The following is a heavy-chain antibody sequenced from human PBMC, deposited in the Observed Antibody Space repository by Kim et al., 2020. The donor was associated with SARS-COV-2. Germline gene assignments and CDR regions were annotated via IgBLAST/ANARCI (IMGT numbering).Heavy chain of an antibody. Sequence: GESLKISCKGSGYSFTSYWIGWVRQMPGKGLEWMGIIYPGDSDTRYSPSFQGQVTISADKSISTAYLQWSSLKASDTAMYYCARSRYCSSTSCYNFDYWGQGTLVTVSS. J-gene: IGHJ4*02. D-gene: IGHD2-2*02. CDR2: IYPGDSDT. CDR3: ARSRYCSSTSCYNFDY. V-gene: IGHV5-51*01. CDR1: GYSFTSYW.